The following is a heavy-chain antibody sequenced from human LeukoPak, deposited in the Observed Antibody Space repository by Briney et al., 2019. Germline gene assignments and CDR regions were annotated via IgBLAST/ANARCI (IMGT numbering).Heavy chain of an antibody. CDR1: RFTFSNYG. CDR2: ISGSGGST. D-gene: IGHD3-10*02. Sequence: GGSLRLSCGASRFTFSNYGMSWVRQAPGKGLEWVSGISGSGGSTYYADSVKGRFTISRDNSKNTLYLQMNSLRAEDTAVYYCAELGITMIGGVWGKGTTVTISS. CDR3: AELGITMIGGV. V-gene: IGHV3-23*01. J-gene: IGHJ6*04.